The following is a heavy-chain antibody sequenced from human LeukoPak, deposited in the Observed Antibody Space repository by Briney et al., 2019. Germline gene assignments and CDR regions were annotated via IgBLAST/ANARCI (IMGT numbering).Heavy chain of an antibody. CDR2: IYDSGST. J-gene: IGHJ3*02. CDR1: GVSISGYY. CDR3: ARYYHDSSGYYAFDI. Sequence: PSETLSLTCSVSGVSISGYYWSWIRQPPGKGLEWIGYIYDSGSTNYNPSLKSRVTISADTSKNQFSLRLSSVTAADTAVYYCARYYHDSSGYYAFDIWGQGTMVTVSS. V-gene: IGHV4-59*01. D-gene: IGHD3-22*01.